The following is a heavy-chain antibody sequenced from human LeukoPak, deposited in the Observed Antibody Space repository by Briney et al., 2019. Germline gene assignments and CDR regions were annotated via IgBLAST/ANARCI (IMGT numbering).Heavy chain of an antibody. D-gene: IGHD1-7*01. V-gene: IGHV4-30-2*01. Sequence: PSQTLSLTCAVSGGSISSGGYSWSWIRQPPGKGLEWIGYIYHSGSTYYNPSLKSRVTISVDRSKNQFSLKLSSVTAADTAVYYCARGASINWTYQYYFDYWGQGTLVTVSS. CDR2: IYHSGST. CDR1: GGSISSGGYS. CDR3: ARGASINWTYQYYFDY. J-gene: IGHJ4*02.